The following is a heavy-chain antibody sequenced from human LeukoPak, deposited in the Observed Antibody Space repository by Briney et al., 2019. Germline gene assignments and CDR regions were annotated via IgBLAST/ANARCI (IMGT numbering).Heavy chain of an antibody. V-gene: IGHV1-2*02. D-gene: IGHD5-12*01. CDR1: GYTFNGYY. J-gene: IGHJ4*02. CDR2: INPNSGGT. Sequence: ASVKVSCKASGYTFNGYYMHWVRQAPGQGLEWMGWINPNSGGTNYAQKFQGRVTMTRDTSISTAYMELSMLRSDDTAVYYCARDFEDIVATMGFDYWGQGTLVTVSS. CDR3: ARDFEDIVATMGFDY.